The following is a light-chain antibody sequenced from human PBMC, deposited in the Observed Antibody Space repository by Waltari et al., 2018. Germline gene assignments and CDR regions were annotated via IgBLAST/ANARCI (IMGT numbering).Light chain of an antibody. V-gene: IGKV2-28*01. CDR1: QSLLHSNGYNY. CDR2: LGS. Sequence: DIVMTQSPLSLSVTPGEPASISCRSSQSLLHSNGYNYLDWYLQKPGQAPQLLIYLGSNRASGVHDRFSGSGSGKDYTLEISRVEAEDVGLYYCMQALQTPYAFGQGTKLEIK. J-gene: IGKJ2*01. CDR3: MQALQTPYA.